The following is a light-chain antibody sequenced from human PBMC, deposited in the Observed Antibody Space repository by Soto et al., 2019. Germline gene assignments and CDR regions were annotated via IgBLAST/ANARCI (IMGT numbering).Light chain of an antibody. J-gene: IGLJ2*01. CDR3: SSYTSSSTLL. Sequence: QTVLTQPASVSGSPGQSITISCTGTSSDIGGYSYVSWYLQHPGKVPKLLIFEVINRPSGISHRFSGSKSGNTASLNIPGLQPEDEGDYYCSSYTSSSTLLFGGVTKLTVL. CDR2: EVI. V-gene: IGLV2-14*01. CDR1: SSDIGGYSY.